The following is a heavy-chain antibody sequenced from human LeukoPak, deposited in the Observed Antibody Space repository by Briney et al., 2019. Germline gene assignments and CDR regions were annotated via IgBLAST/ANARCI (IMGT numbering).Heavy chain of an antibody. CDR3: AKDPGGRYYYYMDV. CDR1: GFTFSSYA. D-gene: IGHD4-23*01. J-gene: IGHJ6*03. CDR2: ISGSGGST. Sequence: AGGSLRLSCAASGFTFSSYAMSWVRQAPGKGLEWVSAISGSGGSTYYADSVKGRFTISRDNSKNTLYLQMNSLRAEDTAVYYCAKDPGGRYYYYMDVWGKGTTVTVSS. V-gene: IGHV3-23*01.